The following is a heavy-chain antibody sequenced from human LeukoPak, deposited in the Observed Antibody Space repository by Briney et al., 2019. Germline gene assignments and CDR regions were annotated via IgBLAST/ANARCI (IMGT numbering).Heavy chain of an antibody. CDR1: GYTFTSYG. D-gene: IGHD3-10*01. CDR2: IVVGSGNT. CDR3: AASPEGFGDWAWGDWYFDL. Sequence: SVKVSCKASGYTFTSYGISWVRQAPGQRLEWIGWIVVGSGNTHYAQKFQERVTITRDMSTSTAYMELSSLRSEDTAVYYCAASPEGFGDWAWGDWYFDLWGRGTLVTVSS. J-gene: IGHJ2*01. V-gene: IGHV1-58*02.